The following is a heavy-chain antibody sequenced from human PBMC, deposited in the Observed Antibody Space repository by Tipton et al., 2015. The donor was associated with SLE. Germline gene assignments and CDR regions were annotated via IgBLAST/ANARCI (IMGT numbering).Heavy chain of an antibody. D-gene: IGHD5-24*01. Sequence: TLSLTCIVSRYSISSGYYWGWMRQAPGKELEWIGSFYHSANTYYNPSLTSRVTISADTSKNHFSLRLTSVTAADTALYYCGRARVGMGYVFDIWGQGTMVSVSS. V-gene: IGHV4-38-2*02. CDR2: FYHSANT. CDR3: GRARVGMGYVFDI. J-gene: IGHJ3*02. CDR1: RYSISSGYY.